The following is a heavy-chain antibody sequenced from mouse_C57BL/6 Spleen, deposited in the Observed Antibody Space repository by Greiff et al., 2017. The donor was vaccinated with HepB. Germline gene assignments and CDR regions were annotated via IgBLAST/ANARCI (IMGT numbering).Heavy chain of an antibody. CDR3: ARGGGPWFAY. D-gene: IGHD1-1*02. CDR2: ISSGSSTI. V-gene: IGHV5-17*01. CDR1: GFTFSDYG. Sequence: EVQLVESGGGLVKPGGSLKLSCAASGFTFSDYGMQWVRQAPEKGLEWVAYISSGSSTIYYADTVKGRFTISRDNAKNTLFLQMTSLRSEDTAMYYCARGGGPWFAYWGQGALVTVSA. J-gene: IGHJ3*01.